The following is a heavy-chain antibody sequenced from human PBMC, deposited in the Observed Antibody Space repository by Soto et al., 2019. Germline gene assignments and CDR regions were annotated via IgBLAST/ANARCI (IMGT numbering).Heavy chain of an antibody. D-gene: IGHD2-15*01. CDR2: IYHGGTT. CDR3: ARVLVMVLAASTIDY. V-gene: IGHV4-38-2*01. Sequence: PSETLCLTCAVSGYSLSSGSYWGWIRQPPGKGPEWIASIYHGGTTFYNPSLKSRVTLSVDTSKNHYSLKLRSVTAADTAVYYCARVLVMVLAASTIDYRGPVILLTVSS. CDR1: GYSLSSGSY. J-gene: IGHJ4*01.